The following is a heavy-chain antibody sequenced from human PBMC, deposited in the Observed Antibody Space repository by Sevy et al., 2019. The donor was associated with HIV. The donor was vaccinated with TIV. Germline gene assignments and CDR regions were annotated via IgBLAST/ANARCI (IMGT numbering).Heavy chain of an antibody. J-gene: IGHJ4*02. D-gene: IGHD3-22*01. V-gene: IGHV3-30*04. CDR2: ISYDGSNK. Sequence: GGSLSLSCAASGFTFSSYAMHWVRQAPGKGLEWVAVISYDGSNKYYADSVKGRFTISRDNSKNTLYLQMNSLRAEDTAVYYCARDKESDSSGYQYYFDYWGQGTLVTVSS. CDR1: GFTFSSYA. CDR3: ARDKESDSSGYQYYFDY.